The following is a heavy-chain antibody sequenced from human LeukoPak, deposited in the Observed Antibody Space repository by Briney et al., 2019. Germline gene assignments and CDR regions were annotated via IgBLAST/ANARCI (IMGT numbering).Heavy chain of an antibody. CDR2: IRYDGSNK. CDR3: AKDRDYGGSDLDC. V-gene: IGHV3-30*02. J-gene: IGHJ4*02. Sequence: PGGSLRLSCAASGFTFSSYGMHWVRQAPGKGQEWVAFIRYDGSNKYYADSLKGRFTISRDNSKNTLYLQMNSLRAEDTAVYYCAKDRDYGGSDLDCWGQGTLVTVSS. D-gene: IGHD4-23*01. CDR1: GFTFSSYG.